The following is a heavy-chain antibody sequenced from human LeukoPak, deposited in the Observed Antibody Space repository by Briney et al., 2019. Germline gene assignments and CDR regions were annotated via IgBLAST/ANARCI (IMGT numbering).Heavy chain of an antibody. Sequence: SETLSLTCTVSGGSISSDYWSWIRQPPGTGLEWIGYIHYSGSTNYNPSLKSRVTISVDTSKNQFSLKLSPVTAADTAVYYCARAYGSYYGYWGQGTLVTVSS. CDR3: ARAYGSYYGY. D-gene: IGHD1-26*01. J-gene: IGHJ4*02. CDR2: IHYSGST. CDR1: GGSISSDY. V-gene: IGHV4-59*01.